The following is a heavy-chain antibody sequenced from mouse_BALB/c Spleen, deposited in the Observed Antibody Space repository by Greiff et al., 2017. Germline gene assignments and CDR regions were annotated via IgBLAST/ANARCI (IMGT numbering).Heavy chain of an antibody. Sequence: EVQVVESGGGLVKPGGSLKLSCAASGFTFSSYAMSWVRQSPEKRLEWVAEISSGGSYTYYPDTVTGRFTISRDNAKNTLYLEMSSLRSEDTAMYYCARGYYGSSLFFDVWGAGTTVTVSS. CDR3: ARGYYGSSLFFDV. J-gene: IGHJ1*01. CDR1: GFTFSSYA. D-gene: IGHD1-1*01. V-gene: IGHV5-9-4*01. CDR2: ISSGGSYT.